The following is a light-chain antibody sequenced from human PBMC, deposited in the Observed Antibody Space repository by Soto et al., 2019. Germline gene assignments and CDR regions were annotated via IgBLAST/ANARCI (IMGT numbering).Light chain of an antibody. CDR1: QNLDNY. Sequence: DIQMTQSPSSLSASVGDRVTITCRASQNLDNYLNWYQQKPGKAPNLLIYAASRLQSGVPSRFAGSGSGTHFTLTITSLQPEDVGNYFCQQSVSTPIYSFGQGTKVEMK. CDR3: QQSVSTPIYS. CDR2: AAS. V-gene: IGKV1-39*01. J-gene: IGKJ2*03.